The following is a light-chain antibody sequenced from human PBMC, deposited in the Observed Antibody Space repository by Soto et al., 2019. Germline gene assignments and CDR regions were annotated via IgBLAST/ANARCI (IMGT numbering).Light chain of an antibody. J-gene: IGKJ3*01. CDR3: QQYGRSPFT. CDR2: GAS. CDR1: QTVSSYY. Sequence: EMVLTQSPATLSLSPGQRATLSCMASQTVSSYYVAWFQQKPGQAPRLLIYGASSRATGAPDRFSASGSGTDFTLTISRLEPEDFAVYYCQQYGRSPFTFGPGTKVDI. V-gene: IGKV3-20*01.